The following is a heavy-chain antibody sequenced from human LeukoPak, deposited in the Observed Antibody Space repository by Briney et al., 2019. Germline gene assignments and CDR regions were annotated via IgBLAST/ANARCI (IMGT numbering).Heavy chain of an antibody. CDR1: GYSISSGYY. Sequence: PSETLSLTCTVSGYSISSGYYWGWIRQPPGKGLEWIGSIYHSGSTYYNPSLKSRVTISVDTSKNQFSLKLSSVTAADTAVYYCARQLYGSGSYDGFVSGSDNWFDPWGQGALVTVSS. CDR3: ARQLYGSGSYDGFVSGSDNWFDP. J-gene: IGHJ5*02. CDR2: IYHSGST. D-gene: IGHD3-10*01. V-gene: IGHV4-38-2*02.